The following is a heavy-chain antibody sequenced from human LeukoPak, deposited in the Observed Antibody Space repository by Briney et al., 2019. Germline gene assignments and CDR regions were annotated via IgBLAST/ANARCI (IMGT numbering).Heavy chain of an antibody. CDR1: GGTFSSYA. CDR3: ATYYYDSSGYDAFDI. V-gene: IGHV1-69*05. Sequence: SVKVSCKASGGTFSSYAISWVRQAPGQGLEWMGGIIPIFGTANYAQKFQGRVTITTDESTSTAYMELSSLRSEDTAVYYCATYYYDSSGYDAFDIWGQGTMVTVSS. J-gene: IGHJ3*02. CDR2: IIPIFGTA. D-gene: IGHD3-22*01.